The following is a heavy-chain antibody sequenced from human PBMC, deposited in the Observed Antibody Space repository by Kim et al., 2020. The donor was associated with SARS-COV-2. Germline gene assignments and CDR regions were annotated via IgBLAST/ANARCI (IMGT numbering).Heavy chain of an antibody. V-gene: IGHV6-1*01. D-gene: IGHD6-19*01. Sequence: SQTLSLTCAISGDSVSSNSAAWNWIRQSPSRGLEWLGRTYYRSKWYNDYAVSVKSRITINPDTSKNQFSLQLNSVTPEDTAVYYCARDGLKSGRSGWYPFDYWGQGTLVTVSS. CDR3: ARDGLKSGRSGWYPFDY. CDR1: GDSVSSNSAA. CDR2: TYYRSKWYN. J-gene: IGHJ4*02.